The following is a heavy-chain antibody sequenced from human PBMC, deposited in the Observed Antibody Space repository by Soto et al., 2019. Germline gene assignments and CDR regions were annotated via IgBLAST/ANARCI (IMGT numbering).Heavy chain of an antibody. CDR3: ARHKLVGAASFDI. CDR1: GGSISSGGYY. J-gene: IGHJ3*02. D-gene: IGHD1-26*01. Sequence: PSETLSLTCTVSGGSISSGGYYWSWIRQHPGKGLEWIGYIYYSGSTYYNPSLKSRVTISVDTSKNQFSLKLSSVTAADTAVYYCARHKLVGAASFDIWGHGTLVTVS. CDR2: IYYSGST. V-gene: IGHV4-31*03.